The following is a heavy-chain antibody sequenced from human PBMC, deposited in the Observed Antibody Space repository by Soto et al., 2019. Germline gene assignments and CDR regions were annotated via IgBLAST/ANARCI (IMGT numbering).Heavy chain of an antibody. J-gene: IGHJ4*02. CDR3: ARGSSNWAYYFDF. D-gene: IGHD6-13*01. V-gene: IGHV3-48*01. CDR1: GFTFSSYS. CDR2: ITSSGTTV. Sequence: EVHLVESGGGLVQPGGSLRLSCAASGFTFSSYSLNWVRQAPGKGLEWVSYITSSGTTVYYADSVRGRFTISRDNAKNSLYLQMNSLRADDTAVYYCARGSSNWAYYFDFWGQGTVVTVSS.